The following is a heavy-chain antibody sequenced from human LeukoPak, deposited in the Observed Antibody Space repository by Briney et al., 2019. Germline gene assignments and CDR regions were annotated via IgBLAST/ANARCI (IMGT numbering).Heavy chain of an antibody. CDR2: IYHSGST. CDR3: ARDDLQFDY. V-gene: IGHV4-30-2*01. J-gene: IGHJ4*02. CDR1: GGSISSGGYY. Sequence: SETLSLTCTVSGGSISSGGYYWSWIRQPPGKGLEWIGYIYHSGSTYYNPSLKSRVTISVDRSKNQFSLKLSSVTAADAAVYYCARDDLQFDYWGQGTLVTVSS.